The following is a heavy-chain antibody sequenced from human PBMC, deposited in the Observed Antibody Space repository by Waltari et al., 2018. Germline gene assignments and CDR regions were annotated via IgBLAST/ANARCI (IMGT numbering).Heavy chain of an antibody. D-gene: IGHD4-17*01. V-gene: IGHV3-53*01. CDR2: IYSGGST. CDR3: ARARDYGDYYYYGMDV. J-gene: IGHJ6*02. CDR1: GFTVSSNY. Sequence: EVQLVESGGGLIQPGGSLRLSCAASGFTVSSNYMSWVRQAPGKGLEWVSIIYSGGSTYYADSLKGRFTISRDNSKNTLYLQMNSLRAEDTAVYYCARARDYGDYYYYGMDVWGQGTTVTVSS.